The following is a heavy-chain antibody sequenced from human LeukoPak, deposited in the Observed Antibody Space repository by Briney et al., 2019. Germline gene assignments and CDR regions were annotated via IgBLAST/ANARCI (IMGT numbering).Heavy chain of an antibody. D-gene: IGHD3-3*01. J-gene: IGHJ6*03. CDR3: ARDFSYYDFWSGKALYYYMDV. CDR1: GFTFSSYW. V-gene: IGHV3-7*01. CDR2: IKQDGSEK. Sequence: GGSLRLSCAASGFTFSSYWMSWVRQAPGKGLEWVANIKQDGSEKYYVDSVKGRFTISRDNAKNSLYLQMNSLRAEDTAVYYCARDFSYYDFWSGKALYYYMDVWGKGTTVTVSS.